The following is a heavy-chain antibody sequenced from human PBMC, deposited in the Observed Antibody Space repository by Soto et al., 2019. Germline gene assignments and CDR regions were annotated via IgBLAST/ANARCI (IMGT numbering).Heavy chain of an antibody. CDR3: AKDEGWYTSSAGYYYGMDV. CDR2: ISYDGSNK. Sequence: QVQLVESGGGVVQPGRSPRLSCAASRFTFSYYAMHWVRQAPGKGLEWVAVISYDGSNKHYADSVKGRFSISRDNSKNTLYMQMNSLRVEDTAVYYCAKDEGWYTSSAGYYYGMDVWGQGTTVTVSS. CDR1: RFTFSYYA. J-gene: IGHJ6*02. D-gene: IGHD6-6*01. V-gene: IGHV3-30*18.